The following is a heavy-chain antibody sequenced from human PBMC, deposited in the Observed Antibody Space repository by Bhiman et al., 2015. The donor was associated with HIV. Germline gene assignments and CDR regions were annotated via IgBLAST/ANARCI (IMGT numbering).Heavy chain of an antibody. V-gene: IGHV3-23*01. CDR3: AKARTVQLWDGYYYYYALDV. Sequence: EVQLLESGGGLVQPGGSLRLSCAASGFTFSTYAMSWVRQAPGKGLEWVSAVSGNGVSTYYADSVKGRFTVSRDNSKNTVDLQMNSLRAEDTAIYYCAKARTVQLWDGYYYYYALDVWGQGTPGHRLL. CDR1: GFTFSTYA. J-gene: IGHJ6*02. D-gene: IGHD6-13*01. CDR2: VSGNGVST.